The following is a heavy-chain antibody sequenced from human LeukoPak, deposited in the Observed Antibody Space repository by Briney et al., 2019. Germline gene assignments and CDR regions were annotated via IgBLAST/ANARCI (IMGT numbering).Heavy chain of an antibody. V-gene: IGHV3-7*01. J-gene: IGHJ6*03. Sequence: GGSLRLSCAASGFTFSSYWMSWVRQAPGKGLEWVANIKQDGSEKYYVDSVKGRFTISRDNAKNSLYLQMNSLRAEDTAVYYCARVIYYYYYYMDVWGKGTAVTVSS. D-gene: IGHD2/OR15-2a*01. CDR2: IKQDGSEK. CDR1: GFTFSSYW. CDR3: ARVIYYYYYYMDV.